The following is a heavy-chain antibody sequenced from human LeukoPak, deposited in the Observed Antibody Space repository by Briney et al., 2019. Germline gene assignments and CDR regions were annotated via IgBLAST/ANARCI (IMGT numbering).Heavy chain of an antibody. CDR3: AKDRSSSGYPSYMDV. D-gene: IGHD6-13*01. CDR1: GLIFSDYA. Sequence: PGGSLRLSCAASGLIFSDYAMTWVRQAPGKGLEWVSGMSAVGGSKYCVDSLKGRFTISRDNSKNTLYRQMNSLRAEDTAVYYGAKDRSSSGYPSYMDVWGKGTTVAVSS. J-gene: IGHJ6*03. CDR2: MSAVGGSK. V-gene: IGHV3-23*01.